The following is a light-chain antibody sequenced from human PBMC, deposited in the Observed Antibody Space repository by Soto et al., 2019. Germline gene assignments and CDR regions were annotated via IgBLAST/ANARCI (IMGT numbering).Light chain of an antibody. CDR1: QSVSST. J-gene: IGKJ1*01. CDR2: DAS. CDR3: LQGCGWPCT. Sequence: TQAPGSLSFSPTQRATLSCRASQSVSSTVAWYQQKPGQAPRLLIYDASYGAAGIPARFSGSGSGTDFTLTISSLQPEDFASYYCLQGCGWPCTFGQGTKVDI. V-gene: IGKV3-11*01.